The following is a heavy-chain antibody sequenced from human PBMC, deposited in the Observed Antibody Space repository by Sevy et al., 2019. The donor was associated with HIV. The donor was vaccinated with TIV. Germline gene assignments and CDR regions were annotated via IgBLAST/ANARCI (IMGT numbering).Heavy chain of an antibody. D-gene: IGHD6-13*01. CDR2: INHSGST. Sequence: SETLSLTCAVYGGSFSGYYWSWIRQPPGKGLEWIGEINHSGSTNYNPSLKSRVTISVDTSKNQFSLKLSSVTAADTAVYYCAREGIAAPGPAFDIWGQRTMVTVSS. CDR3: AREGIAAPGPAFDI. CDR1: GGSFSGYY. V-gene: IGHV4-34*01. J-gene: IGHJ3*02.